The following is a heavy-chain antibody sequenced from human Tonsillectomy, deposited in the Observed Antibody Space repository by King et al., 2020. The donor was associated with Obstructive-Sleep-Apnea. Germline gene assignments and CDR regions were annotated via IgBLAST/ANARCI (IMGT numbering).Heavy chain of an antibody. J-gene: IGHJ6*02. Sequence: QLQESGPGLVKPSETLSLTCTGSGGSISSSNYYWGWIRQPPGKGLEWIGSIYDSGSTDYNPSLKSRVTISVDTSKNQFSLLLNSVTAADTAVYYCARDPAAVDYYDMDVWGQGTTVTVSS. CDR2: IYDSGST. CDR3: ARDPAAVDYYDMDV. D-gene: IGHD2-2*01. CDR1: GGSISSSNYY. V-gene: IGHV4-39*07.